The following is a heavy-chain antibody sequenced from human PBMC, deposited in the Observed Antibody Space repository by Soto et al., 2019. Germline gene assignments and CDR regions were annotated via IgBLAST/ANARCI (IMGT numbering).Heavy chain of an antibody. CDR2: IIPIFGTA. J-gene: IGHJ5*02. CDR1: GGTFSSYA. V-gene: IGHV1-69*13. CDR3: ARASSGYLTTLGWWFDP. D-gene: IGHD3-22*01. Sequence: SVKVSCKASGGTFSSYAISWVRQAPGQGLEWMGGIIPIFGTANYAQKFQGRVTITADESTSTAYMELSSLRSEDTAVYYCARASSGYLTTLGWWFDPWGQGXLVTVSS.